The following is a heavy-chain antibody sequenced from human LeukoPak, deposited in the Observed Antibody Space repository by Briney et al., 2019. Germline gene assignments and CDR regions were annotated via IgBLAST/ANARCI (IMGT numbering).Heavy chain of an antibody. Sequence: PSETLSLTCTVSGGSISSYYWRWIRQPPGKGLEWIGYIYYSGSTNCNPSLMSRVTISVDTSKNQFSLKLSSVTAADTAVYYCARAFRYSSSWSAVWFDPWGQGTLVTVSS. CDR3: ARAFRYSSSWSAVWFDP. CDR1: GGSISSYY. J-gene: IGHJ5*02. CDR2: IYYSGST. D-gene: IGHD6-13*01. V-gene: IGHV4-59*01.